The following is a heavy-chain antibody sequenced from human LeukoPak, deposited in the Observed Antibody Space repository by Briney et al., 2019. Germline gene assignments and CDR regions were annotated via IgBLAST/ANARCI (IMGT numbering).Heavy chain of an antibody. CDR2: IYSSGST. CDR3: AREGEYGDSYL. Sequence: PSETLSLTCIVSGGSISSYYWSWIRQPPGKGLEWIGYIYSSGSTNSSPSLKSRVTISVDTSKSQFSLKMTSVTAADTAVYYCAREGEYGDSYLWGQGTLVTVSS. V-gene: IGHV4-4*09. J-gene: IGHJ5*02. CDR1: GGSISSYY. D-gene: IGHD4-17*01.